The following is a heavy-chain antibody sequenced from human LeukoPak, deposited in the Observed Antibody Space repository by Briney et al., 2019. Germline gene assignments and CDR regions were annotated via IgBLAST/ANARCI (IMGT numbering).Heavy chain of an antibody. CDR3: VRDLYHYDSSGYYRETYYMDV. CDR1: GGSISSSSYY. CDR2: IYYSGST. V-gene: IGHV4-39*07. Sequence: SETLSLTCTVSGGSISSSSYYWGWIRQPPGKGLEWIGSIYYSGSTYYNPSLKSRVTISLDTSKNQFSLKLRSVTAADTAVYYCVRDLYHYDSSGYYRETYYMDVWGKGTTVTVSS. D-gene: IGHD3-22*01. J-gene: IGHJ6*03.